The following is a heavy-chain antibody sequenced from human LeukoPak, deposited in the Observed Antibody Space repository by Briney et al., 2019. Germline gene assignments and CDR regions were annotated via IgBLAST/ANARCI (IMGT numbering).Heavy chain of an antibody. CDR2: ISSGSTDI. D-gene: IGHD4-23*01. V-gene: IGHV3-21*01. CDR1: GFTFSSYS. CDR3: ARDMPSGKPFDY. Sequence: GGSLRLSCAASGFTFSSYSMNWVRQAPGKGLEWVSSISSGSTDIYYADSVKGRFTISRDNAKNSLYLQMNSLRAEDTAVYYCARDMPSGKPFDYWGQGTLVTVSS. J-gene: IGHJ4*02.